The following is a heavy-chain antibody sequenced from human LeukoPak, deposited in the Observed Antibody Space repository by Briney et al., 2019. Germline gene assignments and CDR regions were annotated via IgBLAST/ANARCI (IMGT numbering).Heavy chain of an antibody. CDR2: IKQDGSEK. D-gene: IGHD3-3*01. Sequence: GGSLRLSCAASGFTFSTYWMSWVRQAPGKGLEWVANIKQDGSEKYYVDSVKGRFTISRDNAKNSLYLQMNSLRAEDTAVYYCARGGPSSITIFGVVRTFDYWGQGTLVTVSS. V-gene: IGHV3-7*01. CDR3: ARGGPSSITIFGVVRTFDY. CDR1: GFTFSTYW. J-gene: IGHJ4*02.